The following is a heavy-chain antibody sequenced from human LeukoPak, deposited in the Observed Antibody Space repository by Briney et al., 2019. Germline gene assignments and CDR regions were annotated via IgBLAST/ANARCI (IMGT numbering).Heavy chain of an antibody. V-gene: IGHV3-23*01. CDR3: AKGWGTSRTFDI. Sequence: PGGSLRLSCAASGFTFSNYGMSWVRQAPGKGLEWVSVITGSGGTTYYADSVKGRFTMSRDNSKNTLYLQMSSLRAEDTAVYYCAKGWGTSRTFDIWGQGTMVTVSS. D-gene: IGHD1-26*01. CDR2: ITGSGGTT. CDR1: GFTFSNYG. J-gene: IGHJ3*02.